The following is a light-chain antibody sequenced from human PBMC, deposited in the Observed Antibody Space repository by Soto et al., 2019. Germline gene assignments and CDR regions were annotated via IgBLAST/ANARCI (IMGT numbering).Light chain of an antibody. V-gene: IGLV2-14*01. CDR3: SSYTTTTAWV. Sequence: QSVLTQPASVSGSPGQARTISCTGSSSDVGAYRYVSWFQQHPGRAPKLIIYEVSNRPSGVSDRFSGSKSGNTASLTISGLKAEDEADYHCSSYTTTTAWVFGGGTKVTVL. CDR1: SSDVGAYRY. J-gene: IGLJ3*02. CDR2: EVS.